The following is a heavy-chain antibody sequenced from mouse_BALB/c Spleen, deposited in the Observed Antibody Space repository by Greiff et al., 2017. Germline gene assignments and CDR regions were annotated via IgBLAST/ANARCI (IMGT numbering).Heavy chain of an antibody. J-gene: IGHJ4*01. V-gene: IGHV5-4*02. Sequence: DVMLVESGGGLVKPGGSLKLSCAASGFTFSDYYMYWVRQTPEKRLEWVATISDGGSYTYYPDSVKGRFTISRDNAKNNLYLQMSSLKSEDTAMYYCARGGYNYYAMDYWGQGTSVTVSS. CDR2: ISDGGSYT. CDR1: GFTFSDYY. CDR3: ARGGYNYYAMDY.